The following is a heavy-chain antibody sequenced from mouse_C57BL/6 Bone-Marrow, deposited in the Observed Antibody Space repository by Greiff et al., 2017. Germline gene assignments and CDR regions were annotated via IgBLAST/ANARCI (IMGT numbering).Heavy chain of an antibody. J-gene: IGHJ1*03. V-gene: IGHV2-2*01. CDR2: IWRGGST. D-gene: IGHD1-1*01. Sequence: VQLQQSGPGLVQPSQSLSITCTVSGFSLTSYGVHWVRQSPGKGLEWLGVIWRGGSTDYNAAFISRLSISKDNSKSQVFFKMNSLQADDTAIYYCARNGITTVVDWYFDVWGTGTTVTVSS. CDR1: GFSLTSYG. CDR3: ARNGITTVVDWYFDV.